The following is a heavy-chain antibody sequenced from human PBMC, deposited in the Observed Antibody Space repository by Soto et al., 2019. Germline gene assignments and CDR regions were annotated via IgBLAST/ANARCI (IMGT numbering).Heavy chain of an antibody. CDR2: IYWDDDK. Sequence: QITLNESGPTQVKPRQTLTLTCTFSGFSLTTSGVGVGWIRQSPGKAPEWLALIYWDDDKHYSPSLKSRLTITKHTSKNLVVLTIADLDPADTATYYCAHRVRRTVFGLVTTTAIYFDFWGQGTPVAVSS. CDR1: GFSLTTSGVG. V-gene: IGHV2-5*02. D-gene: IGHD3-3*01. J-gene: IGHJ4*02. CDR3: AHRVRRTVFGLVTTTAIYFDF.